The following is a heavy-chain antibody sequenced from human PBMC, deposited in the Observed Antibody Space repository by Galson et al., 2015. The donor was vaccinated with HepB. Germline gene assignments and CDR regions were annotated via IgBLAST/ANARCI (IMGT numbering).Heavy chain of an antibody. J-gene: IGHJ6*03. D-gene: IGHD3-22*01. CDR1: GFTFKNYA. V-gene: IGHV3-23*01. CDR2: ISGGGENT. CDR3: AQGHDTINYYYTDV. Sequence: SLRLSCAASGFTFKNYAMGWVRQAPGKGLDWVSAISGGGENTYYADSVRGRFTISRDNSDNALYLQMSSLRVEDTAVYYCAQGHDTINYYYTDVWGKGTTVTVSS.